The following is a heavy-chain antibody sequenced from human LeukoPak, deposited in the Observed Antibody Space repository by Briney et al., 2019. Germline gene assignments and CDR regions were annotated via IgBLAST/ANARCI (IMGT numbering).Heavy chain of an antibody. V-gene: IGHV3-74*03. CDR1: GFTFSSYW. J-gene: IGHJ6*03. CDR2: ISSDGSDT. Sequence: PGGSLRLSCAASGFTFSSYWMHWVRQAPGKGLVWVSRISSDGSDTMYADSVKGRFTISRDNVNNTLYLQMNSLRGDDTAVHYCAREWDLPGTYFMDVWGKGTTVTVSS. CDR3: AREWDLPGTYFMDV. D-gene: IGHD1-26*01.